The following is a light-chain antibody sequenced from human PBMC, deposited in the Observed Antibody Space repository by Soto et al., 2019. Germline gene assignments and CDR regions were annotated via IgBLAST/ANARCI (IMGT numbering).Light chain of an antibody. CDR1: QTVSSN. CDR2: GAS. CDR3: HQYNNWPPWT. Sequence: EILLTQSPATLSVSPGERATLSCRASQTVSSNYLAWCQQRPGQAPRLLIYGASTRATGIPARFSGSGSGTEFTLTISSLQSEDFAVYYCHQYNNWPPWTFGQGTKVDIK. V-gene: IGKV3-15*01. J-gene: IGKJ1*01.